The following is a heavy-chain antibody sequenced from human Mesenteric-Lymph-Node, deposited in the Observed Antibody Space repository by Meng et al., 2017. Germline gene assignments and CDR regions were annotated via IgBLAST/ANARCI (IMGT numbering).Heavy chain of an antibody. J-gene: IGHJ3*02. V-gene: IGHV4-59*01. CDR1: GGSISSYY. CDR2: IYYSGST. CDR3: ARVGLYSSSWYESDDAFDI. D-gene: IGHD6-13*01. Sequence: SETLSLTCTVSGGSISSYYWSWIRQPPGKGLEWIGYIYYSGSTNYNPSLKSRVTISVDTSKNQFSLKLSSVTAADTAVYYCARVGLYSSSWYESDDAFDIWGQGTMVTVSS.